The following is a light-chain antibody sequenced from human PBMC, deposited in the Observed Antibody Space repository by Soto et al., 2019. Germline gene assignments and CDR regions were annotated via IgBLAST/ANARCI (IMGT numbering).Light chain of an antibody. V-gene: IGKV3-15*01. Sequence: EIVMTQSPATVSVSPGERATLSCRASQNVNSNLAWYQQKPGQPPRLLIYGAYTRATGVPARFSGSGSGTEFTLTINSLQSEDFAVYYCQQYNNWPPWTFGQGTKVDIK. J-gene: IGKJ1*01. CDR2: GAY. CDR3: QQYNNWPPWT. CDR1: QNVNSN.